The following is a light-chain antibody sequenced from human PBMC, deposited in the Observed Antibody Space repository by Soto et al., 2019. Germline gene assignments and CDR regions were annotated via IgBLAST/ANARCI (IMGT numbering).Light chain of an antibody. CDR3: SSYAGSSNV. Sequence: QSVLTQPPSASGSPGQSVAISCTGTISDVGGYNYVSWYQQHPGKAPKLMIYEVNKRPAGGPDRFSGSKSDNTASLTVSGLQAEDQADYYCSSYAGSSNVFGSGTKVTVL. CDR2: EVN. J-gene: IGLJ1*01. CDR1: ISDVGGYNY. V-gene: IGLV2-8*01.